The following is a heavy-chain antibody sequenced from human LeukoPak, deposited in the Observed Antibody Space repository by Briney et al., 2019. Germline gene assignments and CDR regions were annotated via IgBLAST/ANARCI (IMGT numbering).Heavy chain of an antibody. CDR2: ISSNSSYI. D-gene: IGHD3-22*01. Sequence: PGGSLRLSCAASGFTFSSYSMNWVRQAPGKGLEWVSSISSNSSYIYYADSVKGRFTISRDNAKNSLYLQMNSLRAEDTAVYYCAREIYDSSGYYYDAGPFDYWGQGTLVTVSS. CDR3: AREIYDSSGYYYDAGPFDY. V-gene: IGHV3-21*01. J-gene: IGHJ4*02. CDR1: GFTFSSYS.